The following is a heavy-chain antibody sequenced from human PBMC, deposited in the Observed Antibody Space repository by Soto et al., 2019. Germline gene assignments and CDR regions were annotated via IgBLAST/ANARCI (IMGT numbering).Heavy chain of an antibody. CDR2: IIPIFGTA. D-gene: IGHD5-18*01. J-gene: IGHJ3*02. CDR1: GGTLSSYA. V-gene: IGHV1-69*13. Sequence: SVKVSCKASGGTLSSYAISWVRQAPGQGLEWMGGIIPIFGTANYAQKFQGRVTITADESTSTAYMELSSLRSEDTAVYYCATAAGIQLWLPAFDIWGQGTMVTVSS. CDR3: ATAAGIQLWLPAFDI.